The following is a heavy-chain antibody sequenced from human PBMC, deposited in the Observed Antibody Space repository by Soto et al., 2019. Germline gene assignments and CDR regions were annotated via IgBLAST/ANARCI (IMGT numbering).Heavy chain of an antibody. Sequence: GGALRLSCAASGFTFSSYAMSWVRQAPGKGLEWVSAISGSGGSTYYADSVKGRFTISRDNSKNTLYLQMNSLRAEDTAVYYCARRGSGSYYDYWGQGTLVTVSS. D-gene: IGHD1-26*01. J-gene: IGHJ4*02. CDR3: ARRGSGSYYDY. CDR2: ISGSGGST. V-gene: IGHV3-23*01. CDR1: GFTFSSYA.